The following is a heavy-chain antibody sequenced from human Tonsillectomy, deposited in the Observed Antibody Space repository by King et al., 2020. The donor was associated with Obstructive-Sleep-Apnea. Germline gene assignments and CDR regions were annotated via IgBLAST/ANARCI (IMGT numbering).Heavy chain of an antibody. J-gene: IGHJ4*02. CDR1: GYSFTSYW. CDR2: IDPRDSDT. CDR3: ASGVGMGFDY. V-gene: IGHV5-10-1*01. D-gene: IGHD5-24*01. Sequence: QLVQSGAEVKKPGESLRISCKGSGYSFTSYWISWVRQMPGKGLEWMGRIDPRDSDTNYSPSFQGHFTISADKSISTAYLQWSSLKAADTAMYYCASGVGMGFDYWGQGTLVTVSS.